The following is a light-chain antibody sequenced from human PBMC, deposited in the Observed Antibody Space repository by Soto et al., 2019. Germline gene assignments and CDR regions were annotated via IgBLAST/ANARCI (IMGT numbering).Light chain of an antibody. J-gene: IGKJ2*03. V-gene: IGKV1-39*01. CDR2: SAS. CDR1: QDINVY. CDR3: QHGYVAPYS. Sequence: DIPITQSPSSVSASIGDTVTITCRASQDINVYLNWYQQKPGEVPKLLIYSASTLHSGVPSRFTGSGSETDFTLTIRSLQPEDFATYYCQHGYVAPYSFGQGTKVDI.